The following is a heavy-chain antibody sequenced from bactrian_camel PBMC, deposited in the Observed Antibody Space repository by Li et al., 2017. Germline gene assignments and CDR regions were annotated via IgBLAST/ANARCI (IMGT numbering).Heavy chain of an antibody. Sequence: HVQLVESGGGSVQAGGSLRLSCAASGNTYSSSCMGWFRQVPGKEREGVAALDSRGMTTYADSVKGRFTISKDNAKNTLYLQMNSLKPEDNATYYCAAAVVCQWLGKYNYWGQGTQVTVS. D-gene: IGHD1*01. CDR2: LDSRGMT. CDR3: AAAVVCQWLGKYNY. J-gene: IGHJ4*01. CDR1: GNTYSSSC. V-gene: IGHV3S53*01.